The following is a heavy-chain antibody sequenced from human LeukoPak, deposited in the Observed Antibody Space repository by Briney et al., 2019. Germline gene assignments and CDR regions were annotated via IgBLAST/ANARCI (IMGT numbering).Heavy chain of an antibody. CDR3: ATQRGSYLWGTDFDY. J-gene: IGHJ4*02. CDR1: GYTFTFYY. CDR2: INPNSGDT. D-gene: IGHD3-16*01. V-gene: IGHV1-2*02. Sequence: ASVTVSCTSSGYTFTFYYMNWERQAPGQGLEWMGWINPNSGDTKYAQKFQGRVTMTRDTSISTAYTELSRLRSDDKAVYYCATQRGSYLWGTDFDYWGQGTLVTVSS.